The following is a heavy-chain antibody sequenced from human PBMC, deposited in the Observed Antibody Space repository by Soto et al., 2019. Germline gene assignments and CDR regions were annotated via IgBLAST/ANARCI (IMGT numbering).Heavy chain of an antibody. Sequence: EVQLLESGGGLVQPGGSLRLSCAVSGFIFSNYAMSWVRQATGKGLEWVSSISDSGGSIKYADSVKGRFTISRDKSKNTLVLQMNSLRAEDTAVYYCAKADSSSWWGYFDYWGQGTLVTVSS. CDR1: GFIFSNYA. CDR3: AKADSSSWWGYFDY. D-gene: IGHD6-13*01. V-gene: IGHV3-23*01. CDR2: ISDSGGSI. J-gene: IGHJ4*02.